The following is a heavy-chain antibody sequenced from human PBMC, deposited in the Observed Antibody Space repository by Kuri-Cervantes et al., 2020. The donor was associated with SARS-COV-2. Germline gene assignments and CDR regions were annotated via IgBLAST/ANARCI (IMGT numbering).Heavy chain of an antibody. J-gene: IGHJ3*02. CDR2: IKQDGCDK. CDR1: GFTFSGYS. V-gene: IGHV3-7*01. Sequence: GESLKISCAASGFTFSGYSMSWVRQAPGKGLEWVANIKQDGCDKYYVDSVKGRFTISRDNAKNSLYLQMNSLRVEDTAVYYCAKEGTGENYDAFDIWGQGTMVTVSS. D-gene: IGHD7-27*01. CDR3: AKEGTGENYDAFDI.